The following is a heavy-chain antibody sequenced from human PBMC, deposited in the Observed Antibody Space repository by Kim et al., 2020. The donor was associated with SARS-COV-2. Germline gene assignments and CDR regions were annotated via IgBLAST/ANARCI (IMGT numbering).Heavy chain of an antibody. Sequence: GGSLRLSCAASGFTFSSYGMHWVRQAPGKGLEWVSVISYDGSNKYYADSVKGRFTISRDNSKNTLYLQMNSLRAEDTAVYYCAKAGITMIVVAKDGMDVWGQGTTVTVSS. CDR3: AKAGITMIVVAKDGMDV. D-gene: IGHD3-22*01. CDR2: ISYDGSNK. J-gene: IGHJ6*02. CDR1: GFTFSSYG. V-gene: IGHV3-30*18.